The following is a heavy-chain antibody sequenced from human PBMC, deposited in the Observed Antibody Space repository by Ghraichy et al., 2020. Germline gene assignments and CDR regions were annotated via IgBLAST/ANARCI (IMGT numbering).Heavy chain of an antibody. J-gene: IGHJ6*02. CDR1: GFSFRIYS. Sequence: GGSLRLSCAASGFSFRIYSMNWVRQAPGKGLEWVSSISSSSSFIYYADSVKGRFTISRDNAKNSLYLQMNSLRAEDTAVYYCARPYEPPYYYYGLDVWGQGTTVTVSS. D-gene: IGHD3-3*01. CDR3: ARPYEPPYYYYGLDV. CDR2: ISSSSSFI. V-gene: IGHV3-21*01.